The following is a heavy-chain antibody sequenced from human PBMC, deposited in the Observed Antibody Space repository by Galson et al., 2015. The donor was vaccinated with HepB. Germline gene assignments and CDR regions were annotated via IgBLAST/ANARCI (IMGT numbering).Heavy chain of an antibody. CDR1: GFTFSSYA. Sequence: SLRLSCAASGFTFSSYAMHWVRQAPGKGLEWVAVISYDGSNKYYADSVKGRFTISRDNSKNTLYLQMNNLRAEYTAVYYCARARGRAAMGWYSYYGMDVWGQGTTVTVSS. J-gene: IGHJ6*02. CDR2: ISYDGSNK. D-gene: IGHD2-2*01. V-gene: IGHV3-30*04. CDR3: ARARGRAAMGWYSYYGMDV.